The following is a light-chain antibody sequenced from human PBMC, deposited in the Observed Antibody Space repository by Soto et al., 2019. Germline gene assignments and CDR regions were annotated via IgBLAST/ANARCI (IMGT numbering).Light chain of an antibody. Sequence: QSALTHAAYVSGSPGQSITISRNGTNSDVGSYNLVSWYQQHPGKAPKLVIYKGSERPSGVSNRFSGSKSGNTASLTISGLQAEDEADYYCCSYAGSITFYVFGTGTKVTGL. J-gene: IGLJ1*01. V-gene: IGLV2-23*01. CDR3: CSYAGSITFYV. CDR1: NSDVGSYNL. CDR2: KGS.